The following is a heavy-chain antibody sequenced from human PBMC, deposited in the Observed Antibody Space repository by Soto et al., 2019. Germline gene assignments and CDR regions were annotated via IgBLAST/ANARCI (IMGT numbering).Heavy chain of an antibody. CDR2: ISCNGSNK. J-gene: IGHJ4*02. CDR3: AKEFPPYRITGTYY. V-gene: IGHV3-23*01. CDR1: GFTFSSYA. Sequence: QPGGSLSLSCAASGFTFSSYAMSWVRQAPGKGLEWVSAISCNGSNKYYADSVKGRFTISRDNSKNTLYLQMNSLRAEDTAVYYCAKEFPPYRITGTYYWGQGTLVTVSS. D-gene: IGHD1-7*01.